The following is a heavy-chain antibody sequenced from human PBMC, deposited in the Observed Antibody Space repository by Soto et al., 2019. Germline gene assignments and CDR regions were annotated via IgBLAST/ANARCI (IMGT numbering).Heavy chain of an antibody. D-gene: IGHD6-19*01. CDR2: INPSGGST. V-gene: IGHV1-46*01. J-gene: IGHJ4*02. CDR3: ARDPEGYSSGWYFDY. Sequence: QVQLVQSGAEVKKPGASVKVSCKASGYTFTSYYMHWVRQAPGQGLEWMGIINPSGGSTSYAQKFQGRVTMTRDTSTSTVYMELSSLRSEDTAVYYCARDPEGYSSGWYFDYWAQGTLVTVSS. CDR1: GYTFTSYY.